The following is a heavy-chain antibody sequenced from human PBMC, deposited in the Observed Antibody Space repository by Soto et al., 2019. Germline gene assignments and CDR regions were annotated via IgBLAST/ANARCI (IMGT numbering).Heavy chain of an antibody. Sequence: QVQLVQSGAEVKKPGSSVKVSCKASGGTFSRYAISWVRQAPGQGLEWMGGVIPISGTANYAQKFQGRVTITADESTSTAHMELSSLRSEDTAVYYCASPTKPLYYYYGMDVWGQGTTVTVSS. CDR2: VIPISGTA. D-gene: IGHD1-1*01. CDR3: ASPTKPLYYYYGMDV. J-gene: IGHJ6*02. V-gene: IGHV1-69*12. CDR1: GGTFSRYA.